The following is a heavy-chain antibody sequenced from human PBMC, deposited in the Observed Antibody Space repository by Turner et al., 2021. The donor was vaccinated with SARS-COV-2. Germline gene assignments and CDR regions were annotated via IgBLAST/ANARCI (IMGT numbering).Heavy chain of an antibody. D-gene: IGHD6-19*01. CDR3: ERVDTAESIAVAGIGCDY. V-gene: IGHV3-30-3*01. CDR2: ISYDGSNK. J-gene: IGHJ4*02. Sequence: QVQLVESGGGVVQPGRSLRLSCAASGFTFSSYAMHWVRQAPGKGLEWVAVISYDGSNKYYADSVKGRFTISRDNSKNTLYLQMNSLRAEEPAVYQCERVDTAESIAVAGIGCDYGGQRTLVTVSS. CDR1: GFTFSSYA.